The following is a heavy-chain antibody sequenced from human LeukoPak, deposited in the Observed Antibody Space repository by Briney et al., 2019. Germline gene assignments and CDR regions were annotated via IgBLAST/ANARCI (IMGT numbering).Heavy chain of an antibody. D-gene: IGHD7-27*01. CDR2: IIPIFGTA. V-gene: IGHV1-69*05. CDR1: GGTFSSYA. J-gene: IGHJ1*01. CDR3: ATGPVFRVQH. Sequence: ASVKVSCKASGGTFSSYAISWVRQAPGQGLEWMGGIIPIFGTANYAQKFQGRVTITTDESTSTAYMELSSLRSEDTAVYYCATGPVFRVQHWGQGTLVTVSS.